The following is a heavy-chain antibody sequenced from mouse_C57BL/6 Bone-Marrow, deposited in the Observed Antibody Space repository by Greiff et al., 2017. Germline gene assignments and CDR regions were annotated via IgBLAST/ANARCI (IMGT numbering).Heavy chain of an antibody. J-gene: IGHJ2*01. CDR1: GFNIKDDY. Sequence: VQLKQSGAELVRPGASVKLSCTASGFNIKDDYMHWVKQRPEQGLEWIGWIDPENGDTEYASKFQGKATITADTSSNTAYLQLSSLTSEDTAVYCSTTLGSTMVPYYFDYWGQGTTLTVSS. D-gene: IGHD2-1*01. V-gene: IGHV14-4*01. CDR3: TTLGSTMVPYYFDY. CDR2: IDPENGDT.